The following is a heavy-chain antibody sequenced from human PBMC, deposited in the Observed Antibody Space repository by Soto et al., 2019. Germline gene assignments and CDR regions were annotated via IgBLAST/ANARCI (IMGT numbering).Heavy chain of an antibody. Sequence: QVQLVQSGAEVKKPGSSVKVSCKASGGTFSSYAISWVRQAPGQGLEWMGGIIPIFGTANYAQKFQGRVTLTADESTSTASIELSSLRSEDTAVYYCARGGRGTSSRYYYYYYGMDVWCQGTTVTVSS. D-gene: IGHD2-2*01. J-gene: IGHJ6*02. CDR3: ARGGRGTSSRYYYYYYGMDV. V-gene: IGHV1-69*01. CDR2: IIPIFGTA. CDR1: GGTFSSYA.